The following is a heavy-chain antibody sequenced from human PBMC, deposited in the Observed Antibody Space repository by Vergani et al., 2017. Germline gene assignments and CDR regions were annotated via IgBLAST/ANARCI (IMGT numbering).Heavy chain of an antibody. D-gene: IGHD2-21*01. CDR1: GFTFSSYG. V-gene: IGHV3-30*18. CDR2: ISYDGSNK. J-gene: IGHJ4*02. CDR3: AKLCGGGCYSADY. Sequence: QVQLVESGGGVVQPGRSLRLSCAASGFTFSSYGMHWVRQAPGKGLEWVAVISYDGSNKYYADSVKGRFTISRDNSKNTLYLQMNSLRAEDTAVYYCAKLCGGGCYSADYWGQGTLVTVSS.